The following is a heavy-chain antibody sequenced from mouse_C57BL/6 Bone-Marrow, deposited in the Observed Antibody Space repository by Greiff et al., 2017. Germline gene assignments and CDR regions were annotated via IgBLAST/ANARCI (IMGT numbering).Heavy chain of an antibody. CDR2: IRNKANNHAT. V-gene: IGHV6-6*01. J-gene: IGHJ1*03. D-gene: IGHD1-1*01. CDR1: GFTFSDAW. Sequence: EVHLVESGGGLVQPGGSMKLSCAASGFTFSDAWMDWVRQSPEKGLEWVAEIRNKANNHATYYAESVKGRFTISRDDSKSSVYLQMNSLRAEDTGIYYCTKGYYYGSSYWYFDVWGTGTTVTVSS. CDR3: TKGYYYGSSYWYFDV.